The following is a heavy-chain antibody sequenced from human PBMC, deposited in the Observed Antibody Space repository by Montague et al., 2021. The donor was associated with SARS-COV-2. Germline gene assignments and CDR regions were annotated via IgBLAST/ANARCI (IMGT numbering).Heavy chain of an antibody. Sequence: SETLSLTCTVSGGSISSSSYYWGWIRQPPGKGLEWIGSIYYSGSTYYNPSLKSRVTISVDTPKNQFSLKLSAVTAADTAVYYCVRGPLVGGYVPDGMDVWGQGTTVTVSS. D-gene: IGHD1-26*01. CDR3: VRGPLVGGYVPDGMDV. CDR2: IYYSGST. V-gene: IGHV4-39*07. CDR1: GGSISSSSYY. J-gene: IGHJ6*02.